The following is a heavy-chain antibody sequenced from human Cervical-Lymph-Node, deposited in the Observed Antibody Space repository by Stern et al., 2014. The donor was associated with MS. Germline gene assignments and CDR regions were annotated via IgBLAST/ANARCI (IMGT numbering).Heavy chain of an antibody. CDR3: ARARVGDYARSPHLDS. Sequence: EVQLLESGGGLVQPGESLRLSCDASGFTFSHYSINWVRQAPGKGLEWISSISNNSTHTYYADAVEVRFPIARDSAKDSVSLHMVSLRAEDTAVYYCARARVGDYARSPHLDSWGQGTLVTVSS. CDR1: GFTFSHYS. CDR2: ISNNSTHT. V-gene: IGHV3-21*01. D-gene: IGHD4-17*01. J-gene: IGHJ4*02.